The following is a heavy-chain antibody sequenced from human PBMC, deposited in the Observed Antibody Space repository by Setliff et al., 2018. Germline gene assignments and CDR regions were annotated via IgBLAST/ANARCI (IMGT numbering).Heavy chain of an antibody. D-gene: IGHD2-21*01. V-gene: IGHV4-34*01. J-gene: IGHJ6*02. CDR3: TRHVNSGMYYNYYGLDV. Sequence: SETLSLTCTVHGGSFRDYHWSWIRQAPGKGLEWIWEINDSGGTKFTPSLKSRGTMSVDTSKNQFSLRLSSVTAADTAVYYCTRHVNSGMYYNYYGLDVWGQGTTVTVSS. CDR1: GGSFRDYH. CDR2: INDSGGT.